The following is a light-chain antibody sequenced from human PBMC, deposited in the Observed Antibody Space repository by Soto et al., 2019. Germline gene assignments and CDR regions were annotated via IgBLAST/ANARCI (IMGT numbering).Light chain of an antibody. CDR2: EVS. CDR1: IHYDY. V-gene: IGLV2-14*01. CDR3: GSYTSSSNYV. Sequence: QSALTQPASVSGSPGQSITISCTGYIHYDYVSWYQQHPGTAPKLVIYEVSNRPSGTSDRFSGSKSGHTASLTISGLQTEDEAVYYCGSYTSSSNYVFGTGTKGTAL. J-gene: IGLJ1*01.